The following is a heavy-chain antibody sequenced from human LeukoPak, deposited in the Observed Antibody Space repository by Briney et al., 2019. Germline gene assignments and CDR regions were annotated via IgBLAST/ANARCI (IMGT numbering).Heavy chain of an antibody. D-gene: IGHD3-22*01. V-gene: IGHV5-51*01. CDR2: IYPGDSDT. Sequence: GESLKISCKGSGYSFTSYWIGWVRQMPGKGLEWMGIIYPGDSDTRYSPSFQGQVTISADKSISTAYLRWSSLKASDTAMYYCARRSNYYDSSGYQYYFDYWGQGTLVTVSS. J-gene: IGHJ4*02. CDR3: ARRSNYYDSSGYQYYFDY. CDR1: GYSFTSYW.